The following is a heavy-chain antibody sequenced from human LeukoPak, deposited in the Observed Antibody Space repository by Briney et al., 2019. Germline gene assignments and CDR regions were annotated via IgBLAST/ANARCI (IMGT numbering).Heavy chain of an antibody. J-gene: IGHJ4*02. Sequence: AGGSLRLSCAASGFTFSTFAMSWVRQAPGKGLGWVSYIASSSSYIYYADSMKGRFTISRDNAKNSLYLQMNSLRAEDTAVYYCARDVPLDYWGQGTLVTVSS. CDR1: GFTFSTFA. CDR3: ARDVPLDY. V-gene: IGHV3-21*01. CDR2: IASSSSYI. D-gene: IGHD3-10*02.